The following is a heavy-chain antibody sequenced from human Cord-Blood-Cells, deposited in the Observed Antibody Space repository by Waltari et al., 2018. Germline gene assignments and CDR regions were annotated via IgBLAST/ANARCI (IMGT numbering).Heavy chain of an antibody. Sequence: QVQLVQSGAEVKKPGASVKVSCKVSGSTLTELSMHWVRQAPGKGLEWMGGFDPEDGETIYAQKFQGRVTMTEDTSTDTAYMELSSLRSEDTAVYYCATSSSIVGATKDAFDIWGQGTMVTVSS. CDR1: GSTLTELS. CDR3: ATSSSIVGATKDAFDI. J-gene: IGHJ3*02. D-gene: IGHD1-26*01. V-gene: IGHV1-24*01. CDR2: FDPEDGET.